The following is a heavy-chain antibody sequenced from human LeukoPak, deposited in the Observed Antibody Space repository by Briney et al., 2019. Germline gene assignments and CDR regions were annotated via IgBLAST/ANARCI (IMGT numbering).Heavy chain of an antibody. CDR3: AKEKSYSSGLDY. J-gene: IGHJ4*02. V-gene: IGHV3-30*18. CDR1: GFTFSSYG. Sequence: GGSLRLSCAASGFTFSSYGMHWVRQAPGRGLEWVAVISYDRSNKYYADSVKGRFTISRDNSKNTLYLQMNSLRAEDTAVYYCAKEKSYSSGLDYWGQGTLVTVSS. CDR2: ISYDRSNK. D-gene: IGHD6-19*01.